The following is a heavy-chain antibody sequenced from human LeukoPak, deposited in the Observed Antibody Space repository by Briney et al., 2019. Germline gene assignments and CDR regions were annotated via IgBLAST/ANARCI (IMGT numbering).Heavy chain of an antibody. J-gene: IGHJ5*02. D-gene: IGHD6-6*01. CDR1: EGTFSIYA. CDR2: IIPLFGTP. V-gene: IGHV1-69*13. CDR3: ARGTEEYSKSSGWFDP. Sequence: ASVKVSCKASEGTFSIYAINWVRQAPGQGLEWMGGIIPLFGTPNYAQKFQGRVTITADESTNTAYMELNSLRSEDTAVYYCARGTEEYSKSSGWFDPWGQGTLVIVSS.